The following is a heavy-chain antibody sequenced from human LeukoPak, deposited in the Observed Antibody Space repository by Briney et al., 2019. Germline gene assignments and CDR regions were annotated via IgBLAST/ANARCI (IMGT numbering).Heavy chain of an antibody. J-gene: IGHJ4*02. CDR2: IKQDGSEK. V-gene: IGHV3-7*03. D-gene: IGHD5-24*01. CDR3: ARGPRDGYNDPFDY. CDR1: GFTFSSYW. Sequence: GGSLRLSCAASGFTFSSYWMSWVRQAPGKGLEWVANIKQDGSEKYYVDSVKGRFTISRDSAKNSLYLQMNSLRSEDTAVYYCARGPRDGYNDPFDYWGQGTLVTVSS.